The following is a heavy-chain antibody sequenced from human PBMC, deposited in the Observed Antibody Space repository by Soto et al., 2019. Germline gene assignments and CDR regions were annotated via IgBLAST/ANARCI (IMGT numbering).Heavy chain of an antibody. D-gene: IGHD3-3*01. J-gene: IGHJ6*02. CDR3: ASTIFGVVQPKYYYYYYGMDV. CDR2: IYPGDSDT. Sequence: GESLKISCKGSGYSFTSYWIGWVRQMPGEGLEWMGIIYPGDSDTRYSPSFQGQVTISADKSISTAYLQWSSLKASDTAMYYCASTIFGVVQPKYYYYYYGMDVWGQGTTVTVS. CDR1: GYSFTSYW. V-gene: IGHV5-51*01.